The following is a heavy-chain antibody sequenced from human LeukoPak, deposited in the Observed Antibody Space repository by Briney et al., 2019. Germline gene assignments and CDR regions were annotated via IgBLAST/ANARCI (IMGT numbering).Heavy chain of an antibody. V-gene: IGHV1-69*01. D-gene: IGHD1-26*01. CDR3: ARGVGATTGSFDY. CDR2: IIPIFGTA. Sequence: SVKVSCKASGGTFSSYAISWVRQAPGQGLEWMGGIIPIFGTATYAQKFQGRVTITADESTSTAYMELSSLRSEDTAVYYCARGVGATTGSFDYWGQGTLVTVSS. CDR1: GGTFSSYA. J-gene: IGHJ4*02.